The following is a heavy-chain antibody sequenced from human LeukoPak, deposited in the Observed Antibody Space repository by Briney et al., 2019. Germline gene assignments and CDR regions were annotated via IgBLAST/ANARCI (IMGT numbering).Heavy chain of an antibody. D-gene: IGHD4-17*01. Sequence: GGSLRLSCAASGFTFSRYSVNWVRQAPGKGLEWVSCISDSSRHIYYADSVKGRFTISRDNAESSASLQMNSLRVDDTAVYYCARAYTNGDYLDYWGQGTLVTVSS. CDR3: ARAYTNGDYLDY. CDR2: ISDSSRHI. CDR1: GFTFSRYS. V-gene: IGHV3-21*01. J-gene: IGHJ4*02.